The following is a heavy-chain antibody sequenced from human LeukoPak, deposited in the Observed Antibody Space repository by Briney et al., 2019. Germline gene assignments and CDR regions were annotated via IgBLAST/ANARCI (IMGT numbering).Heavy chain of an antibody. CDR2: IYYSGST. J-gene: IGHJ6*03. CDR1: GGSISSGGYS. D-gene: IGHD6-13*01. V-gene: IGHV4-39*07. CDR3: ARGREYSSSWYEAYYYYMDV. Sequence: PSETLSLTCAVSGGSISSGGYSGSWIRQPPGKGLEWIGSIYYSGSTYYNPSLKSRVTISVDTSKNQFSLKLSSVTAADTAVYYCARGREYSSSWYEAYYYYMDVWGKGTTVTVSS.